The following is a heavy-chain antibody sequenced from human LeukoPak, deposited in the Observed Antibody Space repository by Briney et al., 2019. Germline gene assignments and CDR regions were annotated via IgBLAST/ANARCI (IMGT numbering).Heavy chain of an antibody. CDR2: IWYDGSNL. CDR3: ARSGFNFDS. V-gene: IGHV3-33*01. J-gene: IGHJ4*02. Sequence: QPGGSLRLSCAASGFPFSSYGMHWVRQAPGKGLEWVALIWYDGSNLYYADSVKGRFTISKDSSKNTLYLHMNSLRAEDTAVYYCARSGFNFDSWGQGTLVTVSS. CDR1: GFPFSSYG. D-gene: IGHD5-12*01.